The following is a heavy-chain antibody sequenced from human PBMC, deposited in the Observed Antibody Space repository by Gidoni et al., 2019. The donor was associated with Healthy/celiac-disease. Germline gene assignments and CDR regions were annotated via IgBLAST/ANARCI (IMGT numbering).Heavy chain of an antibody. V-gene: IGHV3-11*01. J-gene: IGHJ6*02. CDR3: TGTTGNYYYYYGMDV. CDR2: ISSSGSTI. D-gene: IGHD1-7*01. CDR1: GFTFIDYY. Sequence: QVQLVESGGGLVKPGGSLRLYCAASGFTFIDYYMSWIRQAPGKGLEWVSYISSSGSTIYYADSVKGRFTISRDNAKNSLYLQMNSLRAEDTAVYYCTGTTGNYYYYYGMDVWGQGTTVTVSS.